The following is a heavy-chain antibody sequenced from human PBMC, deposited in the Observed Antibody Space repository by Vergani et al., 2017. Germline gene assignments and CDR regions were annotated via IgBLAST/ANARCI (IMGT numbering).Heavy chain of an antibody. V-gene: IGHV4-59*11. Sequence: QVQLQESGPGLVKPSETLSLTCTVSGGSISSHYWSWIRQPPGKGLEWIGYIYYSGSTNYNPSLKSRVTISVDTSKNQFSLKLSSVTAADTAVYYCARNADSSSYGYYYYYMDVWGKGTTVTVSS. J-gene: IGHJ6*03. CDR2: IYYSGST. CDR3: ARNADSSSYGYYYYYMDV. D-gene: IGHD6-13*01. CDR1: GGSISSHY.